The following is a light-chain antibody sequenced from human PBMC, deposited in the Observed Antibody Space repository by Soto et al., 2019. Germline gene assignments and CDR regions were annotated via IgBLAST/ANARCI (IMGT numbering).Light chain of an antibody. CDR3: CSYMRNSLYV. V-gene: IGLV2-14*01. CDR2: AVS. Sequence: QSALTQPASVSGSPGQSITISCTGTSSDVADYNYVSWYQQHPGKAPKLMISAVSNRPSGVSDRFSGPKSGNTASLTISGLQADDEADYYCSYMRNSLYVFGTGTKLTVL. J-gene: IGLJ1*01. CDR1: SSDVADYNY.